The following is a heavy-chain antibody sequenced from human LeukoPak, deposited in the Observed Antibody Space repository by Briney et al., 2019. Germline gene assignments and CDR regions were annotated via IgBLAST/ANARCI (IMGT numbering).Heavy chain of an antibody. J-gene: IGHJ4*02. CDR3: ARDNSSSWLEDYFDY. D-gene: IGHD6-13*01. CDR2: ISYDGSNK. V-gene: IGHV3-30*04. CDR1: GFTFSSYA. Sequence: GRSLRLSCAASGFTFSSYAMHWVRQAPGKGLEWVAVISYDGSNKYYADSVKGRFTISRDNSKNTLYLQMNSLRAEDTAVHYCARDNSSSWLEDYFDYWGQGTLVTVSS.